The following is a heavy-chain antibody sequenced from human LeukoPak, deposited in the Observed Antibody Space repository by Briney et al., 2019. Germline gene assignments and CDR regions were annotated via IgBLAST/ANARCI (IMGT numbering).Heavy chain of an antibody. Sequence: PSEALSLTCTVSGGSFNSNSFYWGWIRQPPGKGLEWIGSIFYSGSTYYNPPLKSRVTISVHTSKNQFSLKLSSVTAADTAVYYCTQEGGRFDPWGQGTLVTVSS. CDR1: GGSFNSNSFY. V-gene: IGHV4-39*01. CDR2: IFYSGST. D-gene: IGHD1-26*01. CDR3: TQEGGRFDP. J-gene: IGHJ5*02.